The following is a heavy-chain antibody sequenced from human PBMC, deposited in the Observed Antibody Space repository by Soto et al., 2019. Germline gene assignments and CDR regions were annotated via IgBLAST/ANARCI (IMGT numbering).Heavy chain of an antibody. Sequence: ASVKVSCKASGYTFTSYAMHWVRQAPGQGLEWMGWISAYNGNTNYAQKLQGRVTMTTDTSTSTAYMELRSLRSDDTAVYYCARVHSSFYYYYGMDVWGQGTTVTVSS. J-gene: IGHJ6*02. CDR1: GYTFTSYA. V-gene: IGHV1-18*01. CDR3: ARVHSSFYYYYGMDV. D-gene: IGHD6-6*01. CDR2: ISAYNGNT.